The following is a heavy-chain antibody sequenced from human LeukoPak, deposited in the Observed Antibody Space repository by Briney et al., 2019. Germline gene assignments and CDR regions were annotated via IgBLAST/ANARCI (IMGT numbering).Heavy chain of an antibody. CDR1: GFSVSSNY. CDR3: AELGITMIGGV. V-gene: IGHV3-23*01. Sequence: GGSLRLSCAASGFSVSSNYMSWVRQAPGKGLEWVSVISGTGGSTYYADSVKGRFTISRDNAKNSLYLQMNSLRAEDTAVYYCAELGITMIGGVWGKGTTVTISS. D-gene: IGHD3-10*02. CDR2: ISGTGGST. J-gene: IGHJ6*04.